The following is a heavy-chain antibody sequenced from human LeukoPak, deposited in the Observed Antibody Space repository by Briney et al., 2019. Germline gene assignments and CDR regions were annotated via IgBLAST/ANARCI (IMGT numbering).Heavy chain of an antibody. J-gene: IGHJ3*02. V-gene: IGHV4-4*09. CDR3: ARLVDYDNSGDPDIFDI. Sequence: PSETLSLTCIVSGGSMRTYYWSWTRQPPGKRPEWIGSVNSAGRTKYNPSIVRRVTISLDTARNVLSLQLPSVTAADTAEYYCARLVDYDNSGDPDIFDIWGQGTTVIVS. CDR2: VNSAGRT. D-gene: IGHD2-21*02. CDR1: GGSMRTYY.